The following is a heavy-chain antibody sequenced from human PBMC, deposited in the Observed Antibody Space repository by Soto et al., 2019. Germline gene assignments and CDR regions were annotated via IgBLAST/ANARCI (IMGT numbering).Heavy chain of an antibody. Sequence: QVQLQQWGAGLLKPSETLSLTCAVYGGSFSGYYWSWIRQPPGKGLEWIGEINHSGSTNYNPSLKSRVTISVDTSKNQFSLKLSSVTAADTAVYYWAREVVVAATPWFEPWGQGTLVTVSS. D-gene: IGHD2-15*01. CDR3: AREVVVAATPWFEP. V-gene: IGHV4-34*01. J-gene: IGHJ5*02. CDR1: GGSFSGYY. CDR2: INHSGST.